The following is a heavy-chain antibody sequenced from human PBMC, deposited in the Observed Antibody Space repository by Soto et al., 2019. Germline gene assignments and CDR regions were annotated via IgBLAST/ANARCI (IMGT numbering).Heavy chain of an antibody. Sequence: QVQLVQSGAEEKKPGASVKVSCKASGYTFTSYAMHWVRQAPGQRLEWMGWINAGNGNTKYSQKFQGRVTITRDTSASTAYMELSSLRSEDTAVYYCARSLLCLYGGDCYYFDYWGQGTLVTVSS. CDR3: ARSLLCLYGGDCYYFDY. CDR1: GYTFTSYA. V-gene: IGHV1-3*05. CDR2: INAGNGNT. J-gene: IGHJ4*02. D-gene: IGHD2-21*02.